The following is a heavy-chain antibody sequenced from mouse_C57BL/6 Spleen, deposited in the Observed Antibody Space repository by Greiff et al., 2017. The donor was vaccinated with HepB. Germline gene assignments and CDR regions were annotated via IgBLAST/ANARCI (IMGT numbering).Heavy chain of an antibody. CDR2: IYPGSGST. V-gene: IGHV1-55*01. CDR3: ASGIYYDYDNGFDY. CDR1: GYTFTSYW. D-gene: IGHD2-4*01. Sequence: QVQLQQPGAELVKPGASVKMSCKASGYTFTSYWITWVKQRPGQGLEWIGDIYPGSGSTNYNEKFKSKATLTVDTSSSTAYMQLSSLTSEDSAVYYGASGIYYDYDNGFDYWGQGTTLTVSS. J-gene: IGHJ2*01.